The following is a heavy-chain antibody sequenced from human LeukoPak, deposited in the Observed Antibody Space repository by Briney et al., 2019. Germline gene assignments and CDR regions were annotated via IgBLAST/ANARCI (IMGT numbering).Heavy chain of an antibody. D-gene: IGHD3-22*01. V-gene: IGHV3-21*01. CDR2: ISSSRNYI. CDR1: GFTFSAYS. CDR3: ARDPHYYDSSGYYGEGFDY. J-gene: IGHJ4*02. Sequence: GGSLRLSCVASGFTFSAYSMNWVRQAPGKGLEWVSYISSSRNYIFYADSVKGRFTISRDNAKNSLYLQMNSLRAEDTAVYYCARDPHYYDSSGYYGEGFDYWGQGTLVTVSS.